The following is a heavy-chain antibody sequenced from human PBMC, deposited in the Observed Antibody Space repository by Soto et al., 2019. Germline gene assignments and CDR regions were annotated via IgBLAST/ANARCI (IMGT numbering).Heavy chain of an antibody. D-gene: IGHD6-13*01. CDR3: AKDGSRSWYWDYYYYYGMDV. J-gene: IGHJ6*02. CDR2: ISYDGSNK. Sequence: PGGSLRLSCAASGFTFSSYGMHWVRQAPGKGLEWVAVISYDGSNKYYADSVKGRFTISRDNSKNTLYLQMNSLRAEDTAVYYCAKDGSRSWYWDYYYYYGMDVWGQGTTVTVSS. V-gene: IGHV3-30*18. CDR1: GFTFSSYG.